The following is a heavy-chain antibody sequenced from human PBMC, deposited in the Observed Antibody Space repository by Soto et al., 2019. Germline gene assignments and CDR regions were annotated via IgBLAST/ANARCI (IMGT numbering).Heavy chain of an antibody. D-gene: IGHD2-8*02. CDR3: AKATATGGGAFDI. CDR2: ILVGGST. CDR1: GFTCSRYD. J-gene: IGHJ3*02. Sequence: AGSLRLSCAASGFTCSRYDMSWVRQAPGKGLEWVSTILVGGSTHYPDSVKGRFTISRDNSKNTVFLQMNSLTAGDTAVYYCAKATATGGGAFDICGQGTMVTVSS. V-gene: IGHV3-23*01.